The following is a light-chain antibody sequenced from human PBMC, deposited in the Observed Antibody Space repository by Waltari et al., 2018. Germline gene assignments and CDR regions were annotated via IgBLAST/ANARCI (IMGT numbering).Light chain of an antibody. CDR3: CSYAGSSIVV. J-gene: IGLJ2*01. Sequence: QSALTQPASVSGSPGPSITLPCTGTSSDAGPYNLVSWYQQHPGKAPKLMIYEGSKRPSGVANRFSGSKSGNTASLTISGLQAEDEADYYCCSYAGSSIVVFGGGTKLTVL. CDR2: EGS. CDR1: SSDAGPYNL. V-gene: IGLV2-23*01.